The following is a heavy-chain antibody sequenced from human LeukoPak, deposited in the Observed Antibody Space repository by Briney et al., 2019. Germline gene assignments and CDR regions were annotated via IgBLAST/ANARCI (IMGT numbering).Heavy chain of an antibody. V-gene: IGHV1-2*02. Sequence: ASVKVSCKASGYTFTGYFMHWVRLAPGHGLEWMGWISPNSGGTNYAQKFQGRVTMTRDTSISTAYMELSRLTSDDTAVYYCARNFGGSSRYFDYWGQGTLVSVPS. J-gene: IGHJ4*01. CDR2: ISPNSGGT. CDR1: GYTFTGYF. D-gene: IGHD4-23*01. CDR3: ARNFGGSSRYFDY.